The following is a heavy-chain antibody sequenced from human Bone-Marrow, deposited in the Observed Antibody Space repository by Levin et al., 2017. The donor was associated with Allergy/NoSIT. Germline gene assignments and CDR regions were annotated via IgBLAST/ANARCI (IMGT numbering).Heavy chain of an antibody. CDR1: GYNFISYY. J-gene: IGHJ5*02. V-gene: IGHV5-51*01. CDR2: IYPGDSDT. D-gene: IGHD6-13*01. Sequence: KVSCKASGYNFISYYIAWVRQKPGKGLEWMGVIYPGDSDTTYSPSFQGQVTISADKSITTAYLQWRSLKASDTAMYYCARLYDTSSWYENRFDPWGQGTLVTVSS. CDR3: ARLYDTSSWYENRFDP.